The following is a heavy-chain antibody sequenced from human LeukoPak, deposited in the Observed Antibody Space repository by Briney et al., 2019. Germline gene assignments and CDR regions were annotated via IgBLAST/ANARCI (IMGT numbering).Heavy chain of an antibody. CDR2: INTDGSST. CDR1: GFTFSSYW. D-gene: IGHD2-8*01. J-gene: IGHJ4*02. CDR3: ARGRGMTNFLFDY. V-gene: IGHV3-74*01. Sequence: SGGSLRLSCAASGFTFSSYWMHWVRQAPGKGLVWVSRINTDGSSTSYADSVKGRFTISRDNAKNTLYLQMNSLRAEDTAVYYCARGRGMTNFLFDYWGQGTLVTVSS.